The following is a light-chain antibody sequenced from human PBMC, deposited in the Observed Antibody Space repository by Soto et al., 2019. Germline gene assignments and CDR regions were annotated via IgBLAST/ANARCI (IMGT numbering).Light chain of an antibody. V-gene: IGLV2-23*02. CDR1: SSDFGDFTL. J-gene: IGLJ1*01. Sequence: QSVLTQPASVSGSPGQSITISCTGPSSDFGDFTLASWYQQHPGNAPKLIISEVNKRPSGVSNRFSGSKSGNTASLTISGLQAEDEAEYYCCSYAGTMSDVFGTGTKLTVL. CDR3: CSYAGTMSDV. CDR2: EVN.